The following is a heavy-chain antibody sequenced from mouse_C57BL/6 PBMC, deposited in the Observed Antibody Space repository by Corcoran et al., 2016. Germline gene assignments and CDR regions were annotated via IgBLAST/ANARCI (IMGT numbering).Heavy chain of an antibody. CDR1: GFNIKDYY. J-gene: IGHJ2*01. Sequence: EVQLQQSGAELVKPGASVKLSCTASGFNIKDYYMHWVKQRTEQGLEWIGRIDPEDGETKYAPKFQGKATITADTSSNTAYMQLSSLTTEDSAIYYCAITTVVATYYFDYWGQGTTLTVSS. V-gene: IGHV14-2*01. CDR3: AITTVVATYYFDY. D-gene: IGHD1-1*01. CDR2: IDPEDGET.